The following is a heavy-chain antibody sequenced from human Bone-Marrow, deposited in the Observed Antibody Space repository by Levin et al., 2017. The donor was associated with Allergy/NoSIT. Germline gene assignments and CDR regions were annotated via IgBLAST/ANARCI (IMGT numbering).Heavy chain of an antibody. CDR1: GFPFSDHY. D-gene: IGHD4-23*01. CDR2: TRNKANSYTT. J-gene: IGHJ4*02. V-gene: IGHV3-72*01. CDR3: VRDHNGGNSMGY. Sequence: LSLPCAASGFPFSDHYMDWVRQAPGKGLEWVGRTRNKANSYTTEYAASVKGRFTISRDDSKNSLYLQMNSLKIEDTAVYYCVRDHNGGNSMGYWGQGTLVTVSS.